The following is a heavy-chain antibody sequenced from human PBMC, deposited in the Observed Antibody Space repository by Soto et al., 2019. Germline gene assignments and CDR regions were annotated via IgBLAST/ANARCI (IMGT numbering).Heavy chain of an antibody. J-gene: IGHJ4*02. CDR1: GGSISSGGYY. Sequence: TLSLTCTVSGGSISSGGYYWSWIRQHPGKGLEWIGYIYYSGSTYYNPSLKSRVTISVDTSKNQFSLKLSSVTAADTAVYYCARAGRDCSSTSCYAGPLDYWGQGTLVTVSS. CDR3: ARAGRDCSSTSCYAGPLDY. V-gene: IGHV4-31*03. CDR2: IYYSGST. D-gene: IGHD2-2*01.